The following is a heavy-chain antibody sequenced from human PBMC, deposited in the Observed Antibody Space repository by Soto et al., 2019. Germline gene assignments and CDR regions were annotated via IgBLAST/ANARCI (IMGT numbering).Heavy chain of an antibody. CDR1: QRTFASYG. J-gene: IGHJ6*02. Sequence: SVKVSCKASQRTFASYGLSWVRQAPGQGLEWLGTIIPMFGTANYAQRFQGRVTITADEFTSTAYMELSSLTSEDTAVYFCARTPNHFIVALGESTHYYGLDVWGQGTTVTVSS. CDR3: ARTPNHFIVALGESTHYYGLDV. V-gene: IGHV1-69*13. D-gene: IGHD2-21*01. CDR2: IIPMFGTA.